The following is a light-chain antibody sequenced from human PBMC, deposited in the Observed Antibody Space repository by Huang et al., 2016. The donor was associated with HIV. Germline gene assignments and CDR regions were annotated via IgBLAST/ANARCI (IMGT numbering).Light chain of an antibody. J-gene: IGKJ2*01. CDR2: SSS. V-gene: IGKV1-16*01. Sequence: DIQMTQSPSSLSASVGDIVTITCRASQDISEYLAWFQQKPGQAPTSLIYSSSTLHPGVPSRFSGSGSGTRFTLTINSLQPEDFATYYCQQYDNYPRTFGQGTKVDIK. CDR1: QDISEY. CDR3: QQYDNYPRT.